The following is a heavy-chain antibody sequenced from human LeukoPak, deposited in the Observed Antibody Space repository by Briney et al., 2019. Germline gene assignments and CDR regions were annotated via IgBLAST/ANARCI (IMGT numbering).Heavy chain of an antibody. D-gene: IGHD5-24*01. CDR3: ARGNPELPPNPAESSDYYYYGMDV. CDR2: IYPRDGST. V-gene: IGHV1-46*01. J-gene: IGHJ6*02. Sequence: ASVKVSCKASGYTFTSNYIHWVRQAPGQGLEWMGMIYPRDGSTSYAQKFQGRVTVTRDTSTSTVHMELSGLRSEDTAVYYCARGNPELPPNPAESSDYYYYGMDVWGQGTTVTVSS. CDR1: GYTFTSNY.